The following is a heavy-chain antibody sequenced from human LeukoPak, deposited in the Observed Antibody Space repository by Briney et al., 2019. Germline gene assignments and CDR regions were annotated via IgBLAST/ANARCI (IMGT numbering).Heavy chain of an antibody. Sequence: GGSLRLSCAASGFTFSSYSMNWVRQAPGKGLEWVSYISGYSSTLYYADSVKGRFTISRDDAKNSLYLQMNSLRPEDTALYYCAKRSAAGTVGYFDYWGQGTLVTVSS. CDR2: ISGYSSTL. CDR3: AKRSAAGTVGYFDY. J-gene: IGHJ4*02. CDR1: GFTFSSYS. V-gene: IGHV3-48*04. D-gene: IGHD6-13*01.